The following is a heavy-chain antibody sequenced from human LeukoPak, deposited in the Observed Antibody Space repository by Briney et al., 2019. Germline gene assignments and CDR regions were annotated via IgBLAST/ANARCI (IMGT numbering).Heavy chain of an antibody. CDR3: ARVTRPPVLVPELLY. D-gene: IGHD2-2*01. CDR2: ISAYNGNT. V-gene: IGHV1-18*01. CDR1: GYTFTSYG. Sequence: ASVKVSCKASGYTFTSYGISWVRQAPGQGLEWMGWISAYNGNTNYAQKLQGRVTMTTDTSTSTAYMELRSLRSDDTAVYYCARVTRPPVLVPELLYWGQGTLVTVSS. J-gene: IGHJ4*02.